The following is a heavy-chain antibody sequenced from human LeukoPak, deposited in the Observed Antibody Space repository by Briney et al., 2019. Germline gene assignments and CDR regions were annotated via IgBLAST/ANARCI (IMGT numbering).Heavy chain of an antibody. CDR3: AKDLTPSCYAGNCYYGMDV. D-gene: IGHD2-2*01. J-gene: IGHJ6*02. V-gene: IGHV3-23*01. Sequence: GGSLRLSCAASGFTFSSYAMSWVRQAPGKGLEWVSAISGSGGSTYYADSVKGRFAISRDNSKNTLYLQMNSLRAEDTAVYYCAKDLTPSCYAGNCYYGMDVWGQGTTVTVSS. CDR1: GFTFSSYA. CDR2: ISGSGGST.